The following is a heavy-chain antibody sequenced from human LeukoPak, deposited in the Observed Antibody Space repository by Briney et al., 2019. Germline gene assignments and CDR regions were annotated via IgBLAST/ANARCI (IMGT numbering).Heavy chain of an antibody. D-gene: IGHD3-22*01. Sequence: GGSLRLSCAASGFTFSSYGMHWVRQAPGKGLEWVAVISYDGSNKYYADSVKGRFTISRDNSKNTLYLQMNSLRAEDTAVYYCAKVIRYYYDSSGYSDFDYWGQGTLVTVSS. V-gene: IGHV3-30*18. J-gene: IGHJ4*02. CDR1: GFTFSSYG. CDR2: ISYDGSNK. CDR3: AKVIRYYYDSSGYSDFDY.